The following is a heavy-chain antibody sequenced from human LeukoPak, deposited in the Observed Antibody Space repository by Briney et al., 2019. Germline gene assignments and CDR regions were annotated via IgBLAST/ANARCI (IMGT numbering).Heavy chain of an antibody. V-gene: IGHV4-59*08. CDR3: LRRGSSGHEPLT. CDR1: GGSISTYY. D-gene: IGHD5-12*01. CDR2: IYYPGSI. Sequence: SETLPLTRAVSGGSISTYYWNWIRRPPARGLEWIGYIYYPGSISYNPSLKSRVTISLHTSNSQFSLRLATVTPEDPGLDYRLRRGSSGHEPLTWGQGTLVTVSS. J-gene: IGHJ4*02.